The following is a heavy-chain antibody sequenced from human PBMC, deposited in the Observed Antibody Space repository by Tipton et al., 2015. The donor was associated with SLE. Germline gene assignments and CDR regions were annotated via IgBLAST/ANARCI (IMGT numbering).Heavy chain of an antibody. CDR1: GGSISSSSYS. Sequence: TLSLTCTVSGGSISSSSYSWGWIRHPPGTGLEWIGSIYYSGGTYYNPSLKSRVTISVDTSKNQFSLKLSSVTAADTAVYYCAREDSSSPREYYCDYWGQGTLVTVSS. CDR3: AREDSSSPREYYCDY. J-gene: IGHJ4*02. CDR2: IYYSGGT. V-gene: IGHV4-39*07. D-gene: IGHD6-6*01.